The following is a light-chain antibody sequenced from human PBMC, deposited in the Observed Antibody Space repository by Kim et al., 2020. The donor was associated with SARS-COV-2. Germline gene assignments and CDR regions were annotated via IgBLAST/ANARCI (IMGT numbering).Light chain of an antibody. J-gene: IGKJ4*01. V-gene: IGKV1-33*01. CDR3: QQYYNLPLT. CDR2: NAS. Sequence: ASVGDTVTSTCQGSQDISNYLNWYQQKPGKAPKLLIYNASNLETGVPSRFSGSGSVTDFTFTISTLQTEEIATYYCQQYYNLPLTFCGGTKVDIK. CDR1: QDISNY.